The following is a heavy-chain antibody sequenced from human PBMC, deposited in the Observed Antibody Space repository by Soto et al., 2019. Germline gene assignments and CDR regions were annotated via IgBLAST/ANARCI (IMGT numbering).Heavy chain of an antibody. Sequence: EVQLLESGGGLVQPGGSLRLSCAASGFTFSNYPMTCVRQAPGKGLEWVSTISGSGDNTYYADSVRGRFTISRDNSKNTLYLQMTSLRADDTAVYYCAKRPLAARHTDYWGQGTLVTVSS. D-gene: IGHD6-6*01. V-gene: IGHV3-23*01. CDR1: GFTFSNYP. J-gene: IGHJ4*02. CDR3: AKRPLAARHTDY. CDR2: ISGSGDNT.